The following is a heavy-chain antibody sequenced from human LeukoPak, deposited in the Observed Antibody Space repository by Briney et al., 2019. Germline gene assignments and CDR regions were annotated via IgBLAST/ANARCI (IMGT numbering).Heavy chain of an antibody. J-gene: IGHJ4*02. CDR1: GGSISSSSYY. CDR3: ARGLRKRGVSRISAAGQNSDY. CDR2: IYYSGST. D-gene: IGHD6-13*01. V-gene: IGHV4-39*07. Sequence: SETLSLTCTVSGGSISSSSYYWGWTRQPPGRGLEWIGSIYYSGSTYYNPSLKSRVTISVDTSKNQFSLKLSSVTAADTAVYYCARGLRKRGVSRISAAGQNSDYWGQGTLVTVSS.